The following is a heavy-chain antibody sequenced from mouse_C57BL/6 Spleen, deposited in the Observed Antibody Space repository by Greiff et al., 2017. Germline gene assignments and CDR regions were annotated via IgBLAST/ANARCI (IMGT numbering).Heavy chain of an antibody. J-gene: IGHJ1*03. CDR2: ISYDGSN. CDR3: ARGGAYSNYWYFDV. V-gene: IGHV3-6*01. Sequence: EVKLEESGPGLVKPSQSLSLTCSVTGYSITSGYYWNWIRQFPGNKLEWMGYISYDGSNNYNPSLKNRISITRDTSKNQFFLKLNSVTTEDTATYYCARGGAYSNYWYFDVWGTGTTVTVSS. D-gene: IGHD2-5*01. CDR1: GYSITSGYY.